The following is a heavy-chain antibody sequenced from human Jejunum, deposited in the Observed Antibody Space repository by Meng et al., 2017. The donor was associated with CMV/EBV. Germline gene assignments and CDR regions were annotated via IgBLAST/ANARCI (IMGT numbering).Heavy chain of an antibody. Sequence: FSTCDISWLRQAPGQVLEWMRGVVPLFGTSNYAQKFQGRVTITADASTTTAFMELRSLKSEDTAIYFCARDVPRAGGAGSQFDFWGQGTLVTVSS. CDR3: ARDVPRAGGAGSQFDF. J-gene: IGHJ4*02. V-gene: IGHV1-69*01. D-gene: IGHD6-13*01. CDR1: FSTCD. CDR2: VVPLFGTS.